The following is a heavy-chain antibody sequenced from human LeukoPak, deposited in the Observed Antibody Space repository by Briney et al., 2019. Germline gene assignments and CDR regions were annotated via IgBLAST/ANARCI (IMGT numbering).Heavy chain of an antibody. Sequence: PSETLSLTCAVYGGSFSGYYWSWIRQPPGKGLEWIGEINHSGSTNYNPSLKSRVTISVDTSKNQFSLKLSSVTAADTAVYYCARGRAAMNIPGAFDIWGQGTMVTVSS. V-gene: IGHV4-34*01. CDR2: INHSGST. D-gene: IGHD2/OR15-2a*01. CDR3: ARGRAAMNIPGAFDI. CDR1: GGSFSGYY. J-gene: IGHJ3*02.